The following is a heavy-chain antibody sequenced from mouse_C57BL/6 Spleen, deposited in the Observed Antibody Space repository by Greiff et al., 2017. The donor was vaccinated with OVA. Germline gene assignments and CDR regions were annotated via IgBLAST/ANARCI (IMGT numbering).Heavy chain of an antibody. J-gene: IGHJ2*01. CDR1: GYSITSGYY. D-gene: IGHD3-2*02. V-gene: IGHV3-6*01. CDR3: ARGGAAQALDY. CDR2: ISYDGSN. Sequence: DVKLQESGPGLVKPSQSLSLTCSVTGYSITSGYYWNWIRQFPGNKLEWMGYISYDGSNNYNPSLKNRISITRDTSKNQFFLKLNSVTTEDTATYYCARGGAAQALDYWGQGTTLTVSS.